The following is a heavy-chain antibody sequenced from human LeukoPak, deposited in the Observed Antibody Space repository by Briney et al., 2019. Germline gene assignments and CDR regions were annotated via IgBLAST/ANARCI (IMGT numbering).Heavy chain of an antibody. J-gene: IGHJ3*02. D-gene: IGHD1-14*01. CDR3: ARKRTGVWGAFGI. Sequence: PSQTLSLTCAVSGGSISSGGYSWSWIRQPPGKGLEWIGYIYHSGSTYYNPSLKSRVTISVDRSKNQFSLKLSSVTAADTAVYYCARKRTGVWGAFGIWGQGTMVTVSS. V-gene: IGHV4-30-2*01. CDR1: GGSISSGGYS. CDR2: IYHSGST.